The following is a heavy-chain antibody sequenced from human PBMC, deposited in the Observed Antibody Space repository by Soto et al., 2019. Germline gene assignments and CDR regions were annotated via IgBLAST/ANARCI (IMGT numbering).Heavy chain of an antibody. CDR2: ISSSGSII. Sequence: QVQLVESGGGLVKPGGSLRLSCAASGFTFSDYYMSWIRQAPGKGLEWVSDISSSGSIIYYADSVKGRLTIARDNAKNSLYLQMNCLRAEDTAVYYCARVNGYYYYGMDVWCQGTTVTVSS. CDR1: GFTFSDYY. V-gene: IGHV3-11*01. D-gene: IGHD3-22*01. J-gene: IGHJ6*02. CDR3: ARVNGYYYYGMDV.